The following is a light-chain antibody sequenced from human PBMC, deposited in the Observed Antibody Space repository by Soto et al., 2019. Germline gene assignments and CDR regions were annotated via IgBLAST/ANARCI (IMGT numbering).Light chain of an antibody. Sequence: DVVMTQSPLSLPVTLGQPASISCRSSQSLVHSDGNTYLNWFQQRPGQSPRRLIYEVSNRDSGVPDRFSGSGSGTDFTLKISRVEAEDVGIYYCMQGTRWPRTFGLGTKVEIK. V-gene: IGKV2-30*02. CDR2: EVS. J-gene: IGKJ1*01. CDR3: MQGTRWPRT. CDR1: QSLVHSDGNTY.